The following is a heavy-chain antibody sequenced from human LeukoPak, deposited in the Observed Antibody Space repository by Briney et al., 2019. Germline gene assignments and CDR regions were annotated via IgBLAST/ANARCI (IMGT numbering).Heavy chain of an antibody. CDR3: ARPYGGDGGY. CDR2: INHSGST. Sequence: ETLSLTCAVYGGSFSGYYWSWIRQPPGKGLEWIGEINHSGSTNYNPSLRSRVTISVDTSKNQFSLRLSSVTAADTAVYYCARPYGGDGGYWGQGTLVTVSS. J-gene: IGHJ4*02. V-gene: IGHV4-34*01. CDR1: GGSFSGYY. D-gene: IGHD5-12*01.